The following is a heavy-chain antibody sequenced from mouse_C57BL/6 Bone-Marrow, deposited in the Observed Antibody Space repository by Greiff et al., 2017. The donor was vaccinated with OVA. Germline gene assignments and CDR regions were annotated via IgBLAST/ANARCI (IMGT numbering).Heavy chain of an antibody. CDR2: ISYDGSN. Sequence: EVKVEESGPGLVKPSQSLSLTCSVTGYSITSGYYWNWIRQPPGNKLEWMGYISYDGSNNYNPSLKNRISITRDTSKNQFFLKLNSVTTEDTATYYCARNYYEFAYWGQGTLVTVSA. CDR3: ARNYYEFAY. J-gene: IGHJ3*01. V-gene: IGHV3-6*01. CDR1: GYSITSGYY. D-gene: IGHD1-1*01.